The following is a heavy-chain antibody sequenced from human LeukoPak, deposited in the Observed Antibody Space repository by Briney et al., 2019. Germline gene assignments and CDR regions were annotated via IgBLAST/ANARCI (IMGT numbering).Heavy chain of an antibody. V-gene: IGHV3-11*05. CDR3: ARGHYGLDV. CDR2: ITPSSSYT. Sequence: GGSLRLSCAASGFTFSDYYMSWIRQAPGKGLEWVSYITPSSSYTYYADSVKGRFTTSRDNAKNSLYLQMNSLRAEDTAVYYCARGHYGLDVWGQGTTVTVSS. J-gene: IGHJ6*02. CDR1: GFTFSDYY.